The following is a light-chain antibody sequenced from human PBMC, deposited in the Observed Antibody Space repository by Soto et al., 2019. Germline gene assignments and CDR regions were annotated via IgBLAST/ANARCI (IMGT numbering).Light chain of an antibody. Sequence: QSVLTQPPSASGSPGQSVTISCTGTSSDVGGYNYVSWYQQYPGRAPKVMIYEVTKRPSGVPDRFSGSESGTTAPLTASGLQAEVEADYNCSPCAASRNFYLVFGGGPQLTVL. CDR1: SSDVGGYNY. J-gene: IGLJ3*02. CDR3: SPCAASRNFYLV. V-gene: IGLV2-8*01. CDR2: EVT.